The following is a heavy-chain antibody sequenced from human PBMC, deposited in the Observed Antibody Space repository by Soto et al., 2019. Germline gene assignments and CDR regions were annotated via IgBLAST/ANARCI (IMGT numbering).Heavy chain of an antibody. J-gene: IGHJ3*02. CDR3: ARGELGYCSGGSCLMVAFDI. Sequence: SETLSLTCTVSGGSISSGGYYWSWIRQHPGKGLEWIGYIYYSGSTYYNPSLKSRVTISVDTSKNQFSLKLSSVTAADTAVYYCARGELGYCSGGSCLMVAFDIWGQGTIVTVSS. D-gene: IGHD2-15*01. V-gene: IGHV4-31*03. CDR2: IYYSGST. CDR1: GGSISSGGYY.